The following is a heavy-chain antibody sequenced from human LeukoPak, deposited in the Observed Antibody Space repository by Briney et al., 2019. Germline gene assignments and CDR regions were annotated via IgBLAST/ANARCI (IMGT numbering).Heavy chain of an antibody. CDR1: GYTFTGYY. CDR2: INPNNGDT. CDR3: ARRGYEFSDLDN. J-gene: IGHJ4*02. Sequence: ASVKVSCEASGYTFTGYYMHWVRQAPGQGLEWMGWINPNNGDTNFAQKFQGRVAMTRDTSMNTVYMELSSLRSDDTAVYYCARRGYEFSDLDNWGQGTLVTVSS. V-gene: IGHV1-2*02. D-gene: IGHD3/OR15-3a*01.